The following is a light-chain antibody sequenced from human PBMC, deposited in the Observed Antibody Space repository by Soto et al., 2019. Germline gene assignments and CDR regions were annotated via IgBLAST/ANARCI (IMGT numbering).Light chain of an antibody. Sequence: QSVLTQPRAVSGSPGQSVTISCTGTSSDVGGYNYVSWYQQHPGKAPKLMIYDVSKRPSGVPDRFSGSKSGNTASLTISGLQAEDEADYYCSSYTSTGTPVFGTGTKVTVL. CDR3: SSYTSTGTPV. J-gene: IGLJ1*01. V-gene: IGLV2-11*01. CDR2: DVS. CDR1: SSDVGGYNY.